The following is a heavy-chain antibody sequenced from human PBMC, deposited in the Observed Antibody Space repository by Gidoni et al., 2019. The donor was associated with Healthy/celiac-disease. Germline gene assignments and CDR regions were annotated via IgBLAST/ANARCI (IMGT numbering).Heavy chain of an antibody. Sequence: QVQLVESGGGVVQPGRSLRLSCAASGFTFSSYAMHWVRQAPGKGLEWVAVISYDGSNKYYADSVKGRFTISRDNSKNTLYLQMNSLRAEDTAVYYCARVFGRIYGDYDYWGQGTLVTVSS. CDR2: ISYDGSNK. D-gene: IGHD4-17*01. J-gene: IGHJ4*02. CDR1: GFTFSSYA. V-gene: IGHV3-30-3*01. CDR3: ARVFGRIYGDYDY.